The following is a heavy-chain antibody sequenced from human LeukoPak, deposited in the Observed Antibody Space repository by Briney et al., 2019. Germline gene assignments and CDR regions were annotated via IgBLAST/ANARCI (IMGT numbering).Heavy chain of an antibody. J-gene: IGHJ4*02. CDR2: INHSGST. Sequence: PSETLSLTCTVSGDSINNNYWSWIRQPPGKGLEWIGEINHSGSTNYNPSLKSRVTISVDTSKNQFSLKLTSVTAADTAVYYCARGDDRVHGAARPDYWGQGTLVTVSS. CDR3: ARGDDRVHGAARPDY. D-gene: IGHD6-6*01. V-gene: IGHV4-34*01. CDR1: GDSINNNY.